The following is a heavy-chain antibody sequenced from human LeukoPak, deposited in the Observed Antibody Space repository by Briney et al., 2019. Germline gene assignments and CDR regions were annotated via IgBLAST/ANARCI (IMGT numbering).Heavy chain of an antibody. CDR1: GYSISSGYY. D-gene: IGHD2-15*01. CDR3: ARGVVVVAARYYYYYMDV. J-gene: IGHJ6*03. CDR2: IYHSGTT. V-gene: IGHV4-38-2*02. Sequence: KSSETLSLTCTVSGYSISSGYYWGWIRQPPGKGLEWIGSIYHSGTTYYNPSLKSRVTISVDTSKNQFSLKLSSVTAADTAVYYCARGVVVVAARYYYYYMDVWGKGTTVTVSS.